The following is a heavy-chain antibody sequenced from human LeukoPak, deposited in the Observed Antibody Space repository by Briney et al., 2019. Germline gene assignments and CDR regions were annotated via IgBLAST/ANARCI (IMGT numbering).Heavy chain of an antibody. D-gene: IGHD3-10*02. Sequence: GGSLRLSCAASGFTFSSYAMTWFRQAPGKGLEWVSCMSTSGSTTYYADSVKGRFTISRDNAKNSLFLQMNTLTAEDTAVYYCARGALHVFDYWGRGTPVTVSS. CDR2: MSTSGSTT. CDR3: ARGALHVFDY. V-gene: IGHV3-48*03. J-gene: IGHJ4*02. CDR1: GFTFSSYA.